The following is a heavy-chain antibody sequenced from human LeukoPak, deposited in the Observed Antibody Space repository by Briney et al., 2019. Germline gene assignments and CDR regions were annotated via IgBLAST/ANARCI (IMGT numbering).Heavy chain of an antibody. CDR3: ARHGDYDSSGYDALDI. J-gene: IGHJ3*02. V-gene: IGHV4-4*07. Sequence: SETLSLTCTVSGGSISSYYWSWIRQPAGKGLEWIGRIYTSGSTNYNPSLESRVTMSVDTSKNQFSLKLSSVTAADTAVYYCARHGDYDSSGYDALDIWGQGTMVTVSS. CDR1: GGSISSYY. D-gene: IGHD3-22*01. CDR2: IYTSGST.